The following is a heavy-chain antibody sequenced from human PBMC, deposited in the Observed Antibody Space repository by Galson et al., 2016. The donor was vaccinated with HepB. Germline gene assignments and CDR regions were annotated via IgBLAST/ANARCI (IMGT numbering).Heavy chain of an antibody. V-gene: IGHV3-33*01. Sequence: SLRLSCAASGFTFSSHGMHWVRQAPGKGLEWVAVVWHDGRNKYYGDSVKGRFIISRDDSKSTLYLQMNSLRAEDTAVYYCLADTYAFDLWGQGTTVTVSS. CDR3: LADTYAFDL. J-gene: IGHJ3*01. CDR2: VWHDGRNK. CDR1: GFTFSSHG. D-gene: IGHD2-15*01.